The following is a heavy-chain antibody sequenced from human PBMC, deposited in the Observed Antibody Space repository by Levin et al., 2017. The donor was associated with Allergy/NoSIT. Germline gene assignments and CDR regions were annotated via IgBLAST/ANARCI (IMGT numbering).Heavy chain of an antibody. CDR2: IYPGDSDT. V-gene: IGHV5-51*01. CDR3: ARSKQPYSSGWYWFDP. J-gene: IGHJ5*02. D-gene: IGHD6-19*01. Sequence: ASVKVSCKGSGNSFTGYWIGWVRQMPGKGLEWMGIIYPGDSDTRYSPSFQGQVTISADKSIRTAYLQWSSLKASDTAMYYCARSKQPYSSGWYWFDPWGQGTLVTVSS. CDR1: GNSFTGYW.